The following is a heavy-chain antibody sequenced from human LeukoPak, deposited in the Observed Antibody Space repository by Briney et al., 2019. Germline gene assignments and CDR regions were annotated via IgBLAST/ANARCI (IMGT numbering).Heavy chain of an antibody. D-gene: IGHD3-9*01. CDR1: GFTFSNFA. Sequence: AGGSLRLSCAAYGFTFSNFAMTWVRHAPGKGLGWVSGISWNSGSIVYADSVKGRFTISRDNAKNSLYLQMNRLIAEDTALYYCAKAYFDWESGDAFDIWGQGTMVTVSS. J-gene: IGHJ3*02. CDR3: AKAYFDWESGDAFDI. V-gene: IGHV3-9*01. CDR2: ISWNSGSI.